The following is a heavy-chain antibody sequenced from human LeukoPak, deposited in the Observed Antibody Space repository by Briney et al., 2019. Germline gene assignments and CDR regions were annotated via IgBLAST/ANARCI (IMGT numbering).Heavy chain of an antibody. J-gene: IGHJ4*02. Sequence: GGSLRLSCAASGFTFSSYGMHWVRQAPGKGLEWVAVIWYDGSNKYYADSVKGRFTISRDNSKNTLYLQMNSLRAEDTAVYYCARDGGTMTGYMYYFDYWGQGILVTVSS. D-gene: IGHD1-1*01. CDR2: IWYDGSNK. CDR1: GFTFSSYG. CDR3: ARDGGTMTGYMYYFDY. V-gene: IGHV3-33*01.